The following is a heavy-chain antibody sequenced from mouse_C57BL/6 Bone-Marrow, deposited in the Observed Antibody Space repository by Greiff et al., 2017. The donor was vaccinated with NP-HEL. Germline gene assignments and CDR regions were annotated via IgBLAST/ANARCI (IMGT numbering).Heavy chain of an antibody. CDR2: IYPGSGST. D-gene: IGHD2-4*01. CDR3: ARMVYYDYDVHY. Sequence: QVQLQQPGAELVKPGASVKMSCEASGYTFTSYWITWVKQRPGQGLEWIGDIYPGSGSTNYNEKFKSKATLTVDTSSSTAYMQLSSLTSEDSAVYYCARMVYYDYDVHYWGRGTTLTVSS. CDR1: GYTFTSYW. V-gene: IGHV1-55*01. J-gene: IGHJ2*01.